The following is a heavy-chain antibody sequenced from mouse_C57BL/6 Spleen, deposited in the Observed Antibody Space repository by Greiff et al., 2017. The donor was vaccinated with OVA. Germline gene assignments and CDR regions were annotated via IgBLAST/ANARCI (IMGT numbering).Heavy chain of an antibody. CDR3: AREERGLRYFDY. Sequence: DVMLVESGPGMVKPSQSLSLTCTVTGYSITSGYDWHWIRHFPGNKLEWMGYISYSGSTNYNPSLKSRISITHDTSKNHFFLKLNSVTTEDTATYYCAREERGLRYFDYWGKGTTLTVSS. CDR1: GYSITSGYD. V-gene: IGHV3-1*01. J-gene: IGHJ2*01. D-gene: IGHD3-1*01. CDR2: ISYSGST.